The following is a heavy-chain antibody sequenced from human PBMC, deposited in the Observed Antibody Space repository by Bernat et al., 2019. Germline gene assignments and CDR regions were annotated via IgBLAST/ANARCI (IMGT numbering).Heavy chain of an antibody. V-gene: IGHV1-2*04. D-gene: IGHD6-19*01. Sequence: QVQLVQSGAEVKKPGASVKVSCKAYAYTFTGYYLHWVRQAPGQGLEWMGWINPNRGATDYARKFQGWVSMTRDTCISTAYMELSRLKSDDTAVYYCERALPVKRLDVWRQGTTVIVSS. J-gene: IGHJ6*02. CDR2: INPNRGAT. CDR1: AYTFTGYY. CDR3: ERALPVKRLDV.